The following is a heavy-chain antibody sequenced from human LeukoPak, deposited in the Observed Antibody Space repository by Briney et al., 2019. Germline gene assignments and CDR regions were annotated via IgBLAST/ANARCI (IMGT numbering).Heavy chain of an antibody. V-gene: IGHV3-23*01. CDR1: GFIFSNYA. CDR2: ISGHGVSP. CDR3: ASVVPDY. J-gene: IGHJ4*02. D-gene: IGHD2-2*01. Sequence: PGGSLRLSCAASGFIFSNYAMGWVRQAPGKGLEWVSAISGHGVSPYYVDSVKGRFTISRDNSKNTLYLQMNSLRAEDTAVYYCASVVPDYWGQGTLVTVSS.